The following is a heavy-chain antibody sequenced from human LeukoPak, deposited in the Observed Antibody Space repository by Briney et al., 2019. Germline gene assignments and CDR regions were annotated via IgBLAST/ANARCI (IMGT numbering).Heavy chain of an antibody. J-gene: IGHJ6*03. D-gene: IGHD3-22*01. V-gene: IGHV1-46*01. CDR2: INPSGGNT. CDR1: GYTFSSYY. CDR3: ARDGGDSSGYYYYYYYMDV. Sequence: ASVKVSCKASGYTFSSYYMHCVREAPGQGLEWMGIINPSGGNTSYAQKFQGRVTMTRDMSTSTVYMELSSPRSEDTAVYYCARDGGDSSGYYYYYYYMDVWGKGTTVTVSS.